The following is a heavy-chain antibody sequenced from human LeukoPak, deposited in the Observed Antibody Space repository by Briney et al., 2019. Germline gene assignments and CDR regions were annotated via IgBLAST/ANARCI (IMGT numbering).Heavy chain of an antibody. CDR1: GGSFSGYY. CDR2: INHSGST. D-gene: IGHD5-18*01. V-gene: IGHV4-34*01. J-gene: IGHJ5*02. Sequence: KTSETLSLTCAVYGGSFSGYYWSWIRQPPGKGLEWIGEINHSGSTNYNPSLKSRVTISVDTSKNQFSLKLSSVTAADTAVYYCARGLRGYRPWGQGTLVIVSS. CDR3: ARGLRGYRP.